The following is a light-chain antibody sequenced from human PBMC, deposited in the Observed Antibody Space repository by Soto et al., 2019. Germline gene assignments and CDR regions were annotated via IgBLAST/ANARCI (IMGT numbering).Light chain of an antibody. CDR1: QDIRNY. V-gene: IGKV1-33*01. CDR2: DAS. Sequence: DIQMTQSPSSLSAIAGDRVTITCQASQDIRNYLNWYQQKPGEAPRLLISDASNLQTGVPSRFSGSGSQTYFTLIISSLQPEDFATYFCQQYDDFPLTFGGGTKVEVK. CDR3: QQYDDFPLT. J-gene: IGKJ4*01.